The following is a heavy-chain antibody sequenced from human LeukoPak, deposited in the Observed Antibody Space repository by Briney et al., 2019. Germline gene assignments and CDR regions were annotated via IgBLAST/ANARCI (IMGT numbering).Heavy chain of an antibody. D-gene: IGHD3-16*01. CDR1: GVSITTNY. Sequence: SETLSLTCNVSGVSITTNYWTWIRQSAGKGLEWIGRIYSSGSTNYHPSLKSRVTISIDKSRNRFSLKLRSVTAGDTAICYCAREGAEGDYFDYWGQGTLVTVSS. CDR2: IYSSGST. V-gene: IGHV4-4*07. J-gene: IGHJ4*02. CDR3: AREGAEGDYFDY.